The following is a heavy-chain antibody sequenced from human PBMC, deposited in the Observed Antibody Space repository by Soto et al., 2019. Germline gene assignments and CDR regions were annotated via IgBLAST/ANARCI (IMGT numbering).Heavy chain of an antibody. D-gene: IGHD3-16*01. CDR3: ARDFTGWPPDGVDY. CDR1: GFIFRNPW. J-gene: IGHJ4*02. Sequence: GGSLRLSCVGSGFIFRNPWMNWVRQAPGKGLEWIGRVKSKADGGTIDYFAPVRGRFLVSRDDSKNVLYLQMDRLRYDDTAMYYCARDFTGWPPDGVDYXGQGTQVTVSS. V-gene: IGHV3-15*01. CDR2: VKSKADGGTI.